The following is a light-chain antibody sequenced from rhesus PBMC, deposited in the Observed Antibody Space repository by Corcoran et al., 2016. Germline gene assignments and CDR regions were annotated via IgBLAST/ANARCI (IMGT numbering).Light chain of an antibody. CDR1: QGISSY. V-gene: IGKV1-25*01. CDR3: QHRNSYPYS. J-gene: IGKJ2*01. CDR2: KAS. Sequence: DIQMTQSPSSLSASVGDRVTITCRASQGISSYLAWYQQKSGKAPKLLIYKASTLQSGVPSRLSGTGSRKDFTLTFSSLQPEDVTTYYCQHRNSYPYSFGQGTKVEIK.